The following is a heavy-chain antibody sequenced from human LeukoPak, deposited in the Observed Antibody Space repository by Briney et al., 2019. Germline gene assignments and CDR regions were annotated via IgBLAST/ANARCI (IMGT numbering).Heavy chain of an antibody. CDR2: ISGSGDNT. D-gene: IGHD6-13*01. CDR1: GFTFSSDG. J-gene: IGHJ4*02. CDR3: AKKGSTWHLAY. V-gene: IGHV3-23*01. Sequence: PGGSLRLSCAASGFTFSSDGMIWVRQAPGKGLGWVSAISGSGDNTFYADSVKGRFTISRDNSKNTLYLQMHTLRAEDTAVYYCAKKGSTWHLAYWGQGTLVTVSS.